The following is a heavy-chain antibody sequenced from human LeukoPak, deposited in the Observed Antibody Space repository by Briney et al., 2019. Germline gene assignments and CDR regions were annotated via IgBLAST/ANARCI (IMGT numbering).Heavy chain of an antibody. Sequence: EASVKVSCKASGFAFTNFYMHCVRQAPGQGLQWVGLINPSDGSTSYVQNFQGRVTMTRDTSTSTVYMELSSLKSEDTAVYYCASLVGYSSGWYSDYWGQGTLVTVS. CDR2: INPSDGST. CDR1: GFAFTNFY. V-gene: IGHV1-46*01. J-gene: IGHJ4*02. CDR3: ASLVGYSSGWYSDY. D-gene: IGHD6-19*01.